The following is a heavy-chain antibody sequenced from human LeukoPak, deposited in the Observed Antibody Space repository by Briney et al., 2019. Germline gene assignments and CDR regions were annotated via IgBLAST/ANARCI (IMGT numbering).Heavy chain of an antibody. CDR1: GYTFTDYG. D-gene: IGHD2-15*01. Sequence: ASVTVSCTASGYTFTDYGISWVRQPPGPGLEWKGWISPNRGGTNYAQKFQDRVTMTRDTSITTAYMELTRLTADDTALYYCAMGFCSGITCYPGAYWGQGTLLTVSS. V-gene: IGHV1-2*02. CDR3: AMGFCSGITCYPGAY. J-gene: IGHJ4*02. CDR2: ISPNRGGT.